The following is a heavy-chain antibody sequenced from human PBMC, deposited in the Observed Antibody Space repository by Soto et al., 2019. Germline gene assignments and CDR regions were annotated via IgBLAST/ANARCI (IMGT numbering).Heavy chain of an antibody. D-gene: IGHD2-2*01. CDR2: IYYSGST. CDR3: ARVMPYYYGMDV. Sequence: PSETLSLTSTVSGGSISSGGYYWSWIRQHPGKGLEWIGYIYYSGSTYYNPSLKSRVTISVDTSKNQFSLKLSSVTAADTAVYYCARVMPYYYGMDVWGQGTTVTVSS. V-gene: IGHV4-31*03. CDR1: GGSISSGGYY. J-gene: IGHJ6*02.